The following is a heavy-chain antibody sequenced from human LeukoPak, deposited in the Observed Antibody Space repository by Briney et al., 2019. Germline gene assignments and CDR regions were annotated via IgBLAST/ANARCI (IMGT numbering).Heavy chain of an antibody. J-gene: IGHJ3*01. CDR3: ARDPWNLVLRVFEF. CDR2: IKQDGSEK. Sequence: PGGSLRLSCAASGFTFNSYWMHWVRQAPGKGPEWVANIKQDGSEKFYVDSVKGRFTISRDNAKNSLYLHMNSLRAEDTAVYYCARDPWNLVLRVFEFRGQGTMVTVSS. V-gene: IGHV3-7*01. CDR1: GFTFNSYW. D-gene: IGHD1-1*01.